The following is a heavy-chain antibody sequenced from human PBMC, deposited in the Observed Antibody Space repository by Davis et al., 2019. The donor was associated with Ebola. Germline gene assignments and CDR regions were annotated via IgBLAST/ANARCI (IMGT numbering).Heavy chain of an antibody. CDR1: GYTFINSN. V-gene: IGHV1-46*01. CDR3: ARDWGMIAAAGTLDY. CDR2: INPDSGTT. D-gene: IGHD6-13*01. Sequence: ASVKVSCKASGYTFINSNIHWVRQAPGQGLEWLGIINPDSGTTSNSRNFQGRIRMTRDTSTSTGYLELSSLRSNDTAVYFCARDWGMIAAAGTLDYWGQGTLVTVSS. J-gene: IGHJ4*02.